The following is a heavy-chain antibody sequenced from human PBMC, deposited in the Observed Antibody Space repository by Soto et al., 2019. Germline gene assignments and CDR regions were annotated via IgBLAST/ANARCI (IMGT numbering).Heavy chain of an antibody. Sequence: GGSLRLSCAASGFTFSNAWMSWVRQAPGKGLEWVGRIKSKTDGGTTDYAAPVKGRFTISRDDSKNTLYLQMNSLKTEDTAVYYCTTDVGYCSSTSCYGYWGQGTLVTVS. D-gene: IGHD2-2*01. CDR3: TTDVGYCSSTSCYGY. J-gene: IGHJ4*02. CDR2: IKSKTDGGTT. CDR1: GFTFSNAW. V-gene: IGHV3-15*01.